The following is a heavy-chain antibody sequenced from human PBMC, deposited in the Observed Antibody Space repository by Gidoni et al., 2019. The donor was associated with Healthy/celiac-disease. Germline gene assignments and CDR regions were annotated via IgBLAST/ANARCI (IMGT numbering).Heavy chain of an antibody. CDR2: IKQDGSEK. V-gene: IGHV3-7*03. J-gene: IGHJ3*02. CDR3: AREGTLGYCSSTSCYGLPDAFDI. D-gene: IGHD2-2*01. Sequence: EVQLVESGGGLVQPGGSLRLSCAASGFTFSSYWMSWVRQAPGKGLEWVANIKQDGSEKYYVDSVKGRFTISRDNAKNSLYLQMNSLRAEDTAVYYCAREGTLGYCSSTSCYGLPDAFDIWGQGTMVTVSS. CDR1: GFTFSSYW.